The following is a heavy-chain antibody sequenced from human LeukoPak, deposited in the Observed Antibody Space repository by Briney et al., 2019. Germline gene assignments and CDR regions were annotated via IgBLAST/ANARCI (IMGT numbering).Heavy chain of an antibody. J-gene: IGHJ4*02. D-gene: IGHD3-22*01. Sequence: GAPVKVSCKASGYTFTSYGISWVRQAPGQGLEWMGWISAYNGNTNYAQKLQGRVTMTTDTSTSTAYMELRSLRSDDTAVYYCARDATYYDSSGYYPDYWGQGTLVTVSS. CDR3: ARDATYYDSSGYYPDY. CDR1: GYTFTSYG. V-gene: IGHV1-18*01. CDR2: ISAYNGNT.